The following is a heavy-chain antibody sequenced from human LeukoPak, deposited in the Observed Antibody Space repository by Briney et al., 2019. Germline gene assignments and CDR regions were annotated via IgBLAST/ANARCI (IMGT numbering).Heavy chain of an antibody. J-gene: IGHJ4*02. Sequence: GASVKVSCKASGYTFSTYYMHWVRQAPGQGLEWMGLINPSGGSTSYAQKFQGRVTMTRDTSTSTAYMELSSLRSEDTAVYYCARVEDCSNGICPFDYWGQGTLVTVSS. CDR1: GYTFSTYY. D-gene: IGHD2-8*01. CDR2: INPSGGST. V-gene: IGHV1-46*01. CDR3: ARVEDCSNGICPFDY.